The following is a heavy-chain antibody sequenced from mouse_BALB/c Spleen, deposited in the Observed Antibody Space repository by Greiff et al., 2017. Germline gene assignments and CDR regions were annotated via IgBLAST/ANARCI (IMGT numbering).Heavy chain of an antibody. CDR2: ISYSGST. CDR1: GYSITSDYA. Sequence: EVKLMESGPGLVKPSQSLSLTCTVTGYSITSDYAWNWIRQVPGNKLEWMGYISYSGSTSYNPSLKSRISITRDTSKNQFFLQLNSVTTEDTATYYCAREGPLLRPMGYWGQGASVTVSS. D-gene: IGHD1-2*01. V-gene: IGHV3-2*02. CDR3: AREGPLLRPMGY. J-gene: IGHJ4*01.